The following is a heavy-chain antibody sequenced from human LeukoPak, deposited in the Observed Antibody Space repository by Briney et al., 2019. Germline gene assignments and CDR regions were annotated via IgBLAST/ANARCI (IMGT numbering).Heavy chain of an antibody. CDR2: ISSSSSYI. CDR1: GFTFSSYS. D-gene: IGHD3-16*01. CDR3: ANYDRRNYPNDY. V-gene: IGHV3-21*06. J-gene: IGHJ4*02. Sequence: GGSLRLSCAASGFTFSSYSMNWVRQAPGKGLEWVSSISSSSSYIYYADSVKGRFTLSRDNAKSSLYLQMSSLRVEDTAVYYCANYDRRNYPNDYWGQGTLVTVSS.